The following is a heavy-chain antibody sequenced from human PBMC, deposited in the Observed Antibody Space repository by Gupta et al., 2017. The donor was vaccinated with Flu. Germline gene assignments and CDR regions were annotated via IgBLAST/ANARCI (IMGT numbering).Heavy chain of an antibody. CDR3: VSCPTENSCQRGYCDC. Sequence: GLAVGWTRQSPGKALEWLAVTYWDDSKRYSPSLESRLTVTSDTFTNRVVLTMTNVAPVDTATYDCVSCPTENSCQRGYCDCWGQGALVTVSS. CDR2: TYWDDSK. V-gene: IGHV2-5*02. D-gene: IGHD2-15*01. CDR1: GLA. J-gene: IGHJ4*02.